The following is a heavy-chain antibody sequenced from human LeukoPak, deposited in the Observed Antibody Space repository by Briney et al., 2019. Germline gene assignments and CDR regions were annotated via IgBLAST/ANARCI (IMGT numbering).Heavy chain of an antibody. V-gene: IGHV1-18*04. J-gene: IGHJ4*02. D-gene: IGHD1-1*01. Sequence: ASVTVSFTATGYSLNRFGISWVRQAPGQGLEWFGWINTYNGNTKFAENFQGRDTLTTNTSSSTIYMELTSLRSDDTAASSRARDTPQYLKRFDYWGQGSLVTVSS. CDR2: INTYNGNT. CDR3: ARDTPQYLKRFDY. CDR1: GYSLNRFG.